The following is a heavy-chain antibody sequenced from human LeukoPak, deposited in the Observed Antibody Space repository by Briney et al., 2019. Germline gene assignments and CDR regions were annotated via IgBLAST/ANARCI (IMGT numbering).Heavy chain of an antibody. CDR2: ISGVNGNT. J-gene: IGHJ4*02. CDR3: ARGSIAARTFDY. CDR1: GYTFNTYG. D-gene: IGHD6-6*01. V-gene: IGHV1-18*01. Sequence: ASVKVSCKASGYTFNTYGISWVRQAPGQGLEWLGWISGVNGNTDYAQKFQGRVTMTTDTSTSTAYMELRSLRSDDTAVYYCARGSIAARTFDYWGQGTLVTVSS.